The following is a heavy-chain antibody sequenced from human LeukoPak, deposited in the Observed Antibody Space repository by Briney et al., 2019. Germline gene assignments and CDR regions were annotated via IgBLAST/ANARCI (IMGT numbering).Heavy chain of an antibody. D-gene: IGHD3-22*01. Sequence: SETLSLTCTVSGASISSSSYHWGWIRQPPGGGLEWIGTIYYSDNTYYNPSLKSRVTISVDTSKNQFSLKLSSVTAADTAVYYCARGLLTIITVVIEGSDFDSWGHGTLVTVSS. V-gene: IGHV4-39*07. CDR1: GASISSSSYH. J-gene: IGHJ4*01. CDR3: ARGLLTIITVVIEGSDFDS. CDR2: IYYSDNT.